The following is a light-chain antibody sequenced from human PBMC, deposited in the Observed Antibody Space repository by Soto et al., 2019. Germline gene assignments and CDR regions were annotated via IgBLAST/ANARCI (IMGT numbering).Light chain of an antibody. J-gene: IGKJ1*01. Sequence: EIVLTQSPGTLSLSPGERATLSCRASQSVASSYLAWYQQKPGQAPRLLIYGASSRATGIPDRFSGSGSGTDVTLTISRLEPEDFALYNCQQYSRSPWTFGQGTKVEIK. CDR3: QQYSRSPWT. V-gene: IGKV3-20*01. CDR2: GAS. CDR1: QSVASSY.